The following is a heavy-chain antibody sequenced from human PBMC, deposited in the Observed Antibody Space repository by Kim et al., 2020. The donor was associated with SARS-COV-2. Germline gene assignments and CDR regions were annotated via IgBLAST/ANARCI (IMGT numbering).Heavy chain of an antibody. CDR1: GFSFSSYS. D-gene: IGHD3-10*01. Sequence: GGSLRLSCDASGFSFSSYSMNWVRQAPGKGLEWVSSITISSFKTYYADSVSGRFTISRDNAKNSLYLQMHSLRVEDTAVYYCARKIISSEGYYFDNWGQGVRVTVSS. CDR3: ARKIISSEGYYFDN. V-gene: IGHV3-21*01. CDR2: ITISSFKT. J-gene: IGHJ4*02.